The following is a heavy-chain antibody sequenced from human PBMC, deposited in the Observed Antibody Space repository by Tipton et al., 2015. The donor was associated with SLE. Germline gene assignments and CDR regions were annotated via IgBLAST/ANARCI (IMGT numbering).Heavy chain of an antibody. CDR1: GGSISSYY. D-gene: IGHD3-10*01. V-gene: IGHV4-59*12. CDR3: ARGAKERITLVRVRPYYFDY. CDR2: IYYSGST. J-gene: IGHJ4*01. Sequence: TLSLTCTVSGGSISSYYWSWIRQPPGKRLEWIGDIYYSGSTYYNPSLKSRVSISVDTSKNQFSLKLTSVTAADTAVYYCARGAKERITLVRVRPYYFDYWGQGSLVTVSS.